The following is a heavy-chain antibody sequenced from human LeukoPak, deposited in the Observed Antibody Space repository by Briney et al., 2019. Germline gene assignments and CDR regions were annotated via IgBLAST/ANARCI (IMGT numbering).Heavy chain of an antibody. CDR3: ARDLRKVEATKDY. CDR2: IGGNGGST. D-gene: IGHD1-1*01. J-gene: IGHJ4*02. CDR1: GFTFSSYA. V-gene: IGHV3-23*01. Sequence: PGGSLRLSCAASGFTFSSYAMSWVRQAPGKGLEWVSAIGGNGGSTYYADSVKGRFTISRDNSKDTLYLQMNSLRAEDTAVYYCARDLRKVEATKDYWGQGTLVTVSS.